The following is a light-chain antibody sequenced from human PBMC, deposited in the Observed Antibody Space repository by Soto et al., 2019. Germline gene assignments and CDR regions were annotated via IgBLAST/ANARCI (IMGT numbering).Light chain of an antibody. J-gene: IGKJ2*01. CDR1: QIINSKY. CDR2: GAS. CDR3: QHYDTSPLYT. Sequence: IVLTQSPGTLSLSPGERATLSCRASQIINSKYLAWYQQKPGQAPRLLIYGASSRATGIPDRFTGSGSGRDFFLTISRMEPSDFAVYYCQHYDTSPLYTFGQGAKLEFK. V-gene: IGKV3-20*01.